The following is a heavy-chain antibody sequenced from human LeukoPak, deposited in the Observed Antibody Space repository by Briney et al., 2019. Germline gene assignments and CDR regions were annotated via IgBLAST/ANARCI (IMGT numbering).Heavy chain of an antibody. Sequence: PSETLSLTCAVYGGSFSGYYWSWIRQPPGKGLEWIGEINHSGSTNYNPSLKSRVTISVDTSKNQFSLKLSSVTAADTAVYYCAREGPYDYVWGSYRYTPGGEPFDYWGQGTLVTVSS. CDR3: AREGPYDYVWGSYRYTPGGEPFDY. J-gene: IGHJ4*02. CDR2: INHSGST. D-gene: IGHD3-16*02. V-gene: IGHV4-34*01. CDR1: GGSFSGYY.